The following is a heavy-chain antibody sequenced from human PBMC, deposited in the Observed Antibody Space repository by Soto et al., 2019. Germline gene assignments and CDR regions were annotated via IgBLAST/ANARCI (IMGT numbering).Heavy chain of an antibody. V-gene: IGHV3-64*01. CDR3: AREDGAFDI. CDR2: ISSNGGST. CDR1: GFTFSSYA. J-gene: IGHJ3*02. Sequence: PGGSLRLSCAASGFTFSSYAMHWVRQAPGKGLEYVSAISSNGGSTYYANSVKGRFTFSRDNSKNTLYLQMGSLRAEDMAVYYCAREDGAFDIWGQGTMVTVSS.